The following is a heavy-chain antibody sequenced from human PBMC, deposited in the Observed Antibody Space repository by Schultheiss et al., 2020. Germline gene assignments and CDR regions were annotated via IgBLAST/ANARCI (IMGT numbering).Heavy chain of an antibody. D-gene: IGHD3-10*01. Sequence: SQTLSLTCTVSGGSISSSSYYWGWIRQPPGKGLEWIGSIYYSGSTYYNPSLRSRVTISVDTSKNQFSLKLSPVTVADTAVYYCARNPLVRGVVSPSDYWGQGTLVTVTS. CDR3: ARNPLVRGVVSPSDY. CDR1: GGSISSSSYY. CDR2: IYYSGST. J-gene: IGHJ4*02. V-gene: IGHV4-39*01.